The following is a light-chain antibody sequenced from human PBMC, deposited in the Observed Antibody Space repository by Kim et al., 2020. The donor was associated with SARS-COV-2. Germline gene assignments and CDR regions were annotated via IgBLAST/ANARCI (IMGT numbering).Light chain of an antibody. V-gene: IGKV1-39*01. J-gene: IGKJ4*01. Sequence: AYVGDRVTIACRASQSISSYLNWYQQKPGKAPKLLIYAASSLQSGVPSRFSGSGSGTDFTLTISSLQPEDFATYYCQQSYSTPLTFGGGTKVDIK. CDR3: QQSYSTPLT. CDR2: AAS. CDR1: QSISSY.